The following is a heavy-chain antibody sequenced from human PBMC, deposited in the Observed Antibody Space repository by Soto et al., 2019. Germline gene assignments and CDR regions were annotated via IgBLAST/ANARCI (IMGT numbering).Heavy chain of an antibody. Sequence: SETLSLTCTVSGGSISSSSYYWGWIRQPPGKGLEWIGSIYYSGSTYYNPSLKSRVTISVDTSKNQFSLKLSSVTAADTAVYYCATCIAVAGFFDYWGQGTLVTVSS. D-gene: IGHD6-19*01. J-gene: IGHJ4*02. CDR3: ATCIAVAGFFDY. CDR2: IYYSGST. V-gene: IGHV4-39*01. CDR1: GGSISSSSYY.